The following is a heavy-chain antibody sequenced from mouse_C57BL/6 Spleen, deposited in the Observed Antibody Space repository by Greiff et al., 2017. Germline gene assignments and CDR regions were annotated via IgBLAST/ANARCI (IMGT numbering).Heavy chain of an antibody. CDR3: ARGLRLRAMDY. J-gene: IGHJ4*01. D-gene: IGHD3-2*02. CDR2: IDPSDSYT. Sequence: QVQLKQPGAELVKPGASVKLSCKASGYTFTSYWMQWVKQRPGPGLEWIGEIDPSDSYTNYNQKFKGKATLTVDTSSSTAYMQLSSLTSEDSAVYYCARGLRLRAMDYWGQGTSVTVSS. CDR1: GYTFTSYW. V-gene: IGHV1-50*01.